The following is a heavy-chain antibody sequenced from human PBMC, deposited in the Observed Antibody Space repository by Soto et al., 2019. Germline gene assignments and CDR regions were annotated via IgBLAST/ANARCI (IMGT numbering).Heavy chain of an antibody. D-gene: IGHD6-13*01. CDR3: ARVPTPGAAAGKYYYYMDV. V-gene: IGHV4-34*01. CDR1: GGSFSGYY. Sequence: QVQLQQWGAGLLKPSETLSLTCAVYGGSFSGYYWSWIRQPPGKGLEWIGEINHSGSTNYNPSLKSRVTISVDTSKNQFSLKLSSVTAADTAVYYCARVPTPGAAAGKYYYYMDVWGKGTTVTVSS. J-gene: IGHJ6*03. CDR2: INHSGST.